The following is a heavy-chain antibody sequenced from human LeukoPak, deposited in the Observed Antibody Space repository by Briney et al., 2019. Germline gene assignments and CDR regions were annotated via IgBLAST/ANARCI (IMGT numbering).Heavy chain of an antibody. CDR3: VKDAYCSGGSCYGYAFDI. D-gene: IGHD2-15*01. V-gene: IGHV3-23*01. Sequence: GGSLRLSCAASGFTFSSYAMSWVRQAPGKGLEWASAISGSGSSTYYADSVKGRFTISRDNSKNTLYLQMNSLRAEDTAVYSCVKDAYCSGGSCYGYAFDIWGQGTMVTVSS. J-gene: IGHJ3*02. CDR1: GFTFSSYA. CDR2: ISGSGSST.